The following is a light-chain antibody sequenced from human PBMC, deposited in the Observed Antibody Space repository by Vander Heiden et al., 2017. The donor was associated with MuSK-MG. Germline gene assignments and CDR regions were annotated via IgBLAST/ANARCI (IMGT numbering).Light chain of an antibody. CDR1: QSVSSSY. CDR3: QQYGSSPWT. Sequence: DIVLTQSAGTLSSSTGERATLSCRASQSVSSSYLAWYQQKPGQAPRLLIYGASSRATGIPDRFSGSGSGTDFTLTISRLEPEDFAVYYCQQYGSSPWTFGQGTKVEIK. V-gene: IGKV3-20*01. CDR2: GAS. J-gene: IGKJ1*01.